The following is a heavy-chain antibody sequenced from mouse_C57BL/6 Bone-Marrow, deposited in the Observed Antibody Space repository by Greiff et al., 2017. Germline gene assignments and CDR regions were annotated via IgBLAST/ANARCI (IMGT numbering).Heavy chain of an antibody. V-gene: IGHV14-4*01. CDR1: GFNIKDDY. CDR3: TTLYSNYAMDY. CDR2: IDPENGDT. J-gene: IGHJ4*01. D-gene: IGHD2-5*01. Sequence: VQLQQSGAELVRPGASVKLSCTASGFNIKDDYMPWVKQRPEQGLEWIGWIDPENGDTEYASKFQGKAPIPADTSSNTAYLQLSSLTSEDTAVYYCTTLYSNYAMDYWGQGTSVTVSS.